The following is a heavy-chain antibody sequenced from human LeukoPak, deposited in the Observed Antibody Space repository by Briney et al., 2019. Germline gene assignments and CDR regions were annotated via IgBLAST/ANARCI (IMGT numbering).Heavy chain of an antibody. CDR2: ISSSSSYI. Sequence: GGSLRLSCAASGFTFSSYGMNWVRQAPGKGLEWVSSISSSSSYIYYADSVKGRFTISRDNAKNSLYLQMNSLRAEDTAVYYCARITGTTSSLYYYYYMDVWGKGTTVTVSS. CDR1: GFTFSSYG. V-gene: IGHV3-21*01. CDR3: ARITGTTSSLYYYYYMDV. D-gene: IGHD1-7*01. J-gene: IGHJ6*03.